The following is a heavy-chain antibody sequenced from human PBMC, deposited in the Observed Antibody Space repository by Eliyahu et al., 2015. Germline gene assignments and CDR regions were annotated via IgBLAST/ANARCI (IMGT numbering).Heavy chain of an antibody. D-gene: IGHD6-6*01. Sequence: EVQLVESGGGLVKPGGSLXLSCAASXFTFSSXRMNWVRQAPGKGLEWVSSISSSSSYIYYADSVKGXFTISRDNAKNSLYLQMNSLRAEDTAVYYCARDPSSSSYYYYMDVWGKGTTVTVSS. CDR2: ISSSSSYI. V-gene: IGHV3-21*01. CDR1: XFTFSSXR. CDR3: ARDPSSSSYYYYMDV. J-gene: IGHJ6*03.